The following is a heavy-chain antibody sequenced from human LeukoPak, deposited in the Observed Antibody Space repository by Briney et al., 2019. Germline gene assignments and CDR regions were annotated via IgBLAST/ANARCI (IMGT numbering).Heavy chain of an antibody. D-gene: IGHD3-3*01. Sequence: GGSLRLSCAASGFTVSSNYMSWVRQAPGEGLEWVSVIYSGGSTYYADSVKGRFTISRDNSKNTLYLQMNSLRAEDTAVYYCASSTVNYDFWSGYHFDYWGQGTLVTVSS. CDR3: ASSTVNYDFWSGYHFDY. V-gene: IGHV3-53*01. J-gene: IGHJ4*02. CDR1: GFTVSSNY. CDR2: IYSGGST.